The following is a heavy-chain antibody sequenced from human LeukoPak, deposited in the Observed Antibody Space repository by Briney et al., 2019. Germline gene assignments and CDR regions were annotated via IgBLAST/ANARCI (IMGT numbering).Heavy chain of an antibody. J-gene: IGHJ6*02. D-gene: IGHD2-2*01. CDR3: AKGQYCSSTSCLRRNYYGMDV. V-gene: IGHV3-23*01. CDR2: ISGSGWST. Sequence: GSLRLSCAASGFTFSSYAMSWVRQAPGKGPEGVSAISGSGWSTYYADSVKGRFTISRDNSKNTLYLQMNSLRAEDTAVYYCAKGQYCSSTSCLRRNYYGMDVWGQGTTVTVSS. CDR1: GFTFSSYA.